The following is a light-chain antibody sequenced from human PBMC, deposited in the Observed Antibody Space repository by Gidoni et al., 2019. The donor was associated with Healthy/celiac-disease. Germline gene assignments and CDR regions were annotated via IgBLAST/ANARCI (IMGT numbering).Light chain of an antibody. Sequence: ELVMTHSPATLSVSPGERATLSCRASQSVSSSLAWYQQKPGQAPRLLIYGAATRATGSPARFSGSGSGTVVTLTISSLQSEDFAVYYCQQYNNWPLYTFGQGTKLEIK. CDR1: QSVSSS. J-gene: IGKJ2*01. CDR3: QQYNNWPLYT. V-gene: IGKV3-15*01. CDR2: GAA.